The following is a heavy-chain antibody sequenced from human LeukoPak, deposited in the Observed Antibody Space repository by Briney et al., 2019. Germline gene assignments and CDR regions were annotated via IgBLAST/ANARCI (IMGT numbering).Heavy chain of an antibody. CDR1: GGSFSGYY. J-gene: IGHJ6*03. CDR2: INHSGST. D-gene: IGHD1-26*01. Sequence: SETLSLTCAVYGGSFSGYYWSWIRQPPGKGLEWIGEINHSGSTNYNPSLKSRVTISVDTSKNQFSLKLSSVTAADTAVYYCATLSRRRGATSRAYYYYYMDVWGKGTTVTISS. V-gene: IGHV4-34*01. CDR3: ATLSRRRGATSRAYYYYYMDV.